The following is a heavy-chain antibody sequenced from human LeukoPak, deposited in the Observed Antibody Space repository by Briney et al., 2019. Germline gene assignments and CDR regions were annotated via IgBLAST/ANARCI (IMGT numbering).Heavy chain of an antibody. J-gene: IGHJ4*02. CDR3: ARARGIAAAGFFDY. D-gene: IGHD6-13*01. CDR2: IYYSGST. CDR1: GGSISSGDYY. V-gene: IGHV4-30-4*08. Sequence: SETQSLTCTVSGGSISSGDYYWSWIRQPPGKGLEWIGYIYYSGSTYYNPSLKSRVTISVDTSKNQFSLKLSSVTAADTAVYYCARARGIAAAGFFDYWGQGTLVTVSS.